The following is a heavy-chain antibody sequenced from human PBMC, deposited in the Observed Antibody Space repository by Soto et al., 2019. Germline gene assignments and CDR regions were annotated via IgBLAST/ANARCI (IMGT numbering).Heavy chain of an antibody. D-gene: IGHD6-13*01. CDR2: FDPEDGET. CDR3: ATPQIAAAGMDV. V-gene: IGHV1-24*01. Sequence: VASVKVSCKVSGYTLTELSMHWVRQAPGKGLEWMGGFDPEDGETIYAQKFQGRVTMTEDTSTDTAYMELSSLRSEDTAVYYCATPQIAAAGMDVWGQGTTVTVSS. CDR1: GYTLTELS. J-gene: IGHJ6*02.